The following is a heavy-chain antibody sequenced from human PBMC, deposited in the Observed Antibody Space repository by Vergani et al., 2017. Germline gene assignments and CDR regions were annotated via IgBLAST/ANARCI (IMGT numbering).Heavy chain of an antibody. Sequence: QVQLVQSGAEVKKPGSSVKVSCKASGGTFSSYALNWVRQAPGQGLEWMGGIIPIFGTAKYAQKFQGRVTITADESTSTAYMELSSLKSEDTAVYYCAKEINEYSSSASLDYWGQGTLVTVSS. CDR1: GGTFSSYA. V-gene: IGHV1-69*12. J-gene: IGHJ4*02. CDR3: AKEINEYSSSASLDY. D-gene: IGHD6-6*01. CDR2: IIPIFGTA.